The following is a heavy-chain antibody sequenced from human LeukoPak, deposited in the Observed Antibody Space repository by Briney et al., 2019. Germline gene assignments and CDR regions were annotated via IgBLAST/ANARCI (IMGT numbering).Heavy chain of an antibody. CDR3: ARGPSGYHNT. CDR2: ISGSGSKT. V-gene: IGHV3-23*01. Sequence: PGGSLRLSCAASGFTFTNYAMTWVRQAPGKGLEWVSGISGSGSKTYYGGSVKGRFTISRDNPKNTLYLQMNSLRVEDTAVYYCARGPSGYHNTGGQGTLVTVSS. CDR1: GFTFTNYA. D-gene: IGHD5-12*01. J-gene: IGHJ4*02.